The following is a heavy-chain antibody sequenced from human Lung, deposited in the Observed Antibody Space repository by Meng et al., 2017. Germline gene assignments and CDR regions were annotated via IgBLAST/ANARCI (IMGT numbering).Heavy chain of an antibody. D-gene: IGHD6-19*01. CDR1: GYTFTNYA. J-gene: IGHJ5*02. CDR3: ARGDQPWPHRFDP. Sequence: QVQLVQSGAEVKTPGASVRLSFMASGYTFTNYAIHWVRQAPGQRLEWMGWITAGNGNTKYSQKFQGRVTIIRDTSASTVYMELSSLRSEDTAVYYCARGDQPWPHRFDPWGQGTLVTVSS. CDR2: ITAGNGNT. V-gene: IGHV1-3*01.